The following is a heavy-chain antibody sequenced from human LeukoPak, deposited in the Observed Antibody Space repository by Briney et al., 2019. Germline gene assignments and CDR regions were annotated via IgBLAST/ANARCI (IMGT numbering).Heavy chain of an antibody. CDR1: GYSFTSYW. J-gene: IGHJ4*02. CDR3: ARHRAVAGTPFDY. D-gene: IGHD6-19*01. Sequence: GESLKISCKGSGYSFTSYWIGWVRQMPGKGLEWMGIIYPGDSDTRYSPSFQGQVAISADKSISTAYLQWSSLKASDTAMYYCARHRAVAGTPFDYWGQGTLVTVSS. CDR2: IYPGDSDT. V-gene: IGHV5-51*01.